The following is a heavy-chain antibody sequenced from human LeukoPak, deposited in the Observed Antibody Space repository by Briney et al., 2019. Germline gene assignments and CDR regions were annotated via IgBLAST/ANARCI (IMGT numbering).Heavy chain of an antibody. J-gene: IGHJ4*02. Sequence: ASVKVSCKASGYTFTGYYMHWVRQAPGQGLEWMGWINPNSGGTNYAQKFQGRVTMTRDTSISTAYMELSRLRSDDTAVYYCARTVIVGATLYYFDYWGQGTLVTVSS. CDR2: INPNSGGT. CDR3: ARTVIVGATLYYFDY. CDR1: GYTFTGYY. D-gene: IGHD1-26*01. V-gene: IGHV1-2*02.